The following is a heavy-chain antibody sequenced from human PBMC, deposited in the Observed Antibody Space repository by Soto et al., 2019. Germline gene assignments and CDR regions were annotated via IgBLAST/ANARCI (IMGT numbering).Heavy chain of an antibody. CDR3: ARGSLTIHLRLWNAFDI. D-gene: IGHD3-10*01. V-gene: IGHV3-64*01. CDR2: ISSNGGST. Sequence: GGSLRLSCAASGFTFSSYAMHWVRQAPGKGLEYVSAISSNGGSTYYANSVKGRFTISRDNSKNTLYLQMGSLRAEDMAVYYCARGSLTIHLRLWNAFDIWGQGTMVTVSS. J-gene: IGHJ3*02. CDR1: GFTFSSYA.